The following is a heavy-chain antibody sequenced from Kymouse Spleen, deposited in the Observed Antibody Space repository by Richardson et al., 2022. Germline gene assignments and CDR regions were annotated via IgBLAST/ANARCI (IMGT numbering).Heavy chain of an antibody. CDR3: ARGVRGVPFDY. J-gene: IGHJ4*02. CDR1: GGSFSGYY. V-gene: IGHV4-34*01. CDR2: INHSGST. Sequence: QVQLQQWGAGLLKPSETLSLTCAVYGGSFSGYYWSWIRQPPGKGLEWIGEINHSGSTNYNPSLKSRVTISVDTSKNQFSLKLSSVTAADTAVYYCARGVRGVPFDYWGQGTLVTVSS. D-gene: IGHD3-10*01.